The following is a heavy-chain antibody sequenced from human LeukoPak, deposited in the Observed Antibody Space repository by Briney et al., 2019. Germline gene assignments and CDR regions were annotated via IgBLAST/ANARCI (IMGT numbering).Heavy chain of an antibody. D-gene: IGHD3-22*01. Sequence: GRSLRLSCAASGFNFDDHAMYWVRQAPGKGLEFVSGISWNSGTIGYTDSVKGRFTISRDNAKNSLYLQMNSLRAEDTALYYCAIGAPKVYSDSSGYYVSYDYWGQGTLVTVSS. CDR1: GFNFDDHA. V-gene: IGHV3-9*01. CDR2: ISWNSGTI. J-gene: IGHJ4*02. CDR3: AIGAPKVYSDSSGYYVSYDY.